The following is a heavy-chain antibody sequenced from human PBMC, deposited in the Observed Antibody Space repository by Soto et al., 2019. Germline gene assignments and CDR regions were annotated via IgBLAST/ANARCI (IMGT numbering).Heavy chain of an antibody. Sequence: TGGSLRLSCAASGFTFSSYWMIWVRQAPGKGLEWVANIKQDGSEKYYVDSVKGRFTISRDNAKNSLYLQMNSLRAEDTAVYYCARGYCSGGNCYFYYYGMDVWGQGTTVTVSS. CDR3: ARGYCSGGNCYFYYYGMDV. J-gene: IGHJ6*02. D-gene: IGHD2-15*01. V-gene: IGHV3-7*03. CDR1: GFTFSSYW. CDR2: IKQDGSEK.